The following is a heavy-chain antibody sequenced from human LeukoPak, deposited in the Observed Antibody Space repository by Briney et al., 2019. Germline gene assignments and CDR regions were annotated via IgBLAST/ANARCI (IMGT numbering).Heavy chain of an antibody. D-gene: IGHD4-17*01. J-gene: IGHJ3*02. V-gene: IGHV3-21*01. CDR2: ISSSSSYI. Sequence: PGGSLTLSCAASGFTFSSYSMNWVRQAPGKGLEWVSSISSSSSYIYYADSVKGRFTISRDNAKNSLYLQMNSLRAEDTAVYYCARVDYESDAFDIWGQGTMVTVSS. CDR1: GFTFSSYS. CDR3: ARVDYESDAFDI.